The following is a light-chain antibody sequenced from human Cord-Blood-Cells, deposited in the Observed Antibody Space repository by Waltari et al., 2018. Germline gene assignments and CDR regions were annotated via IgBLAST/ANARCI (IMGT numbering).Light chain of an antibody. Sequence: EIVLTQSPATLSLSPGERATLPCRASQSVSSYLAWYQQKPGQAPRRLIYDASNRATGIPARFSGSGSGTDFTLTISSLEPEDFAVYYCQQRSNWPPAVTFGGGTKVEIK. J-gene: IGKJ4*01. CDR3: QQRSNWPPAVT. CDR1: QSVSSY. V-gene: IGKV3-11*01. CDR2: DAS.